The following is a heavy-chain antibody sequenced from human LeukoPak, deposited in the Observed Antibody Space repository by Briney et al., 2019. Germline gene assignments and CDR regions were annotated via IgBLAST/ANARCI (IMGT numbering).Heavy chain of an antibody. CDR3: ARVPPGIAARRMLDT. CDR1: GYTFTSYG. CDR2: INPNTGVT. D-gene: IGHD6-6*01. Sequence: GASVKVSCNASGYTFTSYGISWVRQAPGQGLEWMGWINPNTGVTGYARKFQGRVSMTRDTSITTAYMDLSRLRSDDTAIYYCARVPPGIAARRMLDTWGQGTLITVSS. J-gene: IGHJ5*02. V-gene: IGHV1-2*02.